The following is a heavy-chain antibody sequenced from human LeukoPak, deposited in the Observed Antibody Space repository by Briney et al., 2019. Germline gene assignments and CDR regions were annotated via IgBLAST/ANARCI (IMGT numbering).Heavy chain of an antibody. Sequence: VASVKVSCKASGGTFSSYAISWVRQAPGQGLEWMGWINPNSGGTNCAQKFQGRVTMTRDTSISTAYMELSRLRSDDTAVYYCARATLKGIVATWFDPWGQGTLVTVSS. CDR3: ARATLKGIVATWFDP. CDR2: INPNSGGT. J-gene: IGHJ5*02. D-gene: IGHD5-12*01. V-gene: IGHV1-2*02. CDR1: GGTFSSYA.